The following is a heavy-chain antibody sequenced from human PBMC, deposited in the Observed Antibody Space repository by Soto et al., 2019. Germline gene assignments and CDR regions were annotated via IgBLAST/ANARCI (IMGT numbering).Heavy chain of an antibody. Sequence: KSSETLSLTCTVSGGSFKSGSYSWSWIRQPPGKGLEWIGYVYHTGRTSYNPSLKSRVSISMDMSKNQFSLNLDSVTAADTAVYFCARDFAYFDSWGQGTLVTVSS. D-gene: IGHD3-3*01. CDR3: ARDFAYFDS. CDR2: VYHTGRT. J-gene: IGHJ4*02. V-gene: IGHV4-61*01. CDR1: GGSFKSGSYS.